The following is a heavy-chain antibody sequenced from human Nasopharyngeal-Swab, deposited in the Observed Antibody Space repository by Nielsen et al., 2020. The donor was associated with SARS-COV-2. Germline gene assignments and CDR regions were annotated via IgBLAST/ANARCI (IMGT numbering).Heavy chain of an antibody. V-gene: IGHV3-48*02. J-gene: IGHJ3*02. D-gene: IGHD4/OR15-4a*01. Sequence: GESLKISCSASGFTFRTYSMNWVRQAPGKGLEWVAHITASSSATHYADFVRGRFTISRDNARNSLYLQMNTLRNEDTAVFYCATGRDYGFDIWGQGTMVAVSS. CDR1: GFTFRTYS. CDR3: ATGRDYGFDI. CDR2: ITASSSAT.